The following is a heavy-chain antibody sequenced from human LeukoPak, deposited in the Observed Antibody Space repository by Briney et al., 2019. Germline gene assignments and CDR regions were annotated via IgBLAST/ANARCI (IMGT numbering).Heavy chain of an antibody. Sequence: GGSLRLSCVASGFTFSSYPMHWVRQAPDKGLEYLSAILGNGYASFYADSVKGRFTISRDNSKNTLYLQMGNQRADDMAVYYCARDSTSGYSFDSWGQGTLVTVSS. J-gene: IGHJ4*02. V-gene: IGHV3-64*02. CDR2: ILGNGYAS. CDR3: ARDSTSGYSFDS. CDR1: GFTFSSYP. D-gene: IGHD5-12*01.